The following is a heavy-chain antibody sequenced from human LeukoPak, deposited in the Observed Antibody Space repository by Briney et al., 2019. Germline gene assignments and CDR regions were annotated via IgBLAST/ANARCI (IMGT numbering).Heavy chain of an antibody. CDR1: GFTFDDYA. J-gene: IGHJ4*02. Sequence: PGGSLRLSCAASGFTFDDYAMHWVRQAPGKGLEWVSGISWNSGSIGYADSVKGRFTISRDNAKNSLYLQMNSLRAEDTALYYCAKDIKGITMGLWGQGTLVTVSS. D-gene: IGHD3-10*01. V-gene: IGHV3-9*01. CDR3: AKDIKGITMGL. CDR2: ISWNSGSI.